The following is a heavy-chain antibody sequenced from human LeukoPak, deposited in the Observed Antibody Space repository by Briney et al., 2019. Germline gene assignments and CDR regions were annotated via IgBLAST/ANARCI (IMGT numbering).Heavy chain of an antibody. J-gene: IGHJ4*02. V-gene: IGHV2-5*02. Sequence: SGPTLVQPTQTLTLTCTFSGFSLSTSGVGVGWIRQPPGKALEWLSLIYWDDDKRYSPSLKNRLTITKDTSKNQVVLTMTNMDPVDNATYYCAHRIPTVKGVDYWGQGTLVTVSS. CDR1: GFSLSTSGVG. D-gene: IGHD4-17*01. CDR2: IYWDDDK. CDR3: AHRIPTVKGVDY.